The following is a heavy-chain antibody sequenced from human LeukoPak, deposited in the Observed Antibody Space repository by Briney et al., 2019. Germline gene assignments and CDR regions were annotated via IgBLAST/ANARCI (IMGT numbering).Heavy chain of an antibody. D-gene: IGHD5-18*01. CDR1: GYTFTTYA. Sequence: ASVKVSCKASGYTFTTYATHWVRQAPGQRLEWMGCINAGNGNTKYSQKFQGRVTITRDTSASTAYMELSSLRSEDTAVYYCARTTAMVTIFDYWGQGTLVTVSS. J-gene: IGHJ4*02. CDR3: ARTTAMVTIFDY. CDR2: INAGNGNT. V-gene: IGHV1-3*01.